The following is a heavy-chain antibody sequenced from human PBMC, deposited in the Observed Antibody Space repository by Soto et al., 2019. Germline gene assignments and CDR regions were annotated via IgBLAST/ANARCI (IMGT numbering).Heavy chain of an antibody. CDR2: ISSSSSTI. Sequence: PGGSLRLSCAASGFTFSSYSMNWVRQAPGKGLEWVSYISSSSSTIYYADSVKGRFTISRDNAKNSLYLQMNSLRDEDTAVYYCARSGYGDSRFYYYGMDVWGQGTTVTVSS. CDR3: ARSGYGDSRFYYYGMDV. J-gene: IGHJ6*02. D-gene: IGHD4-17*01. V-gene: IGHV3-48*02. CDR1: GFTFSSYS.